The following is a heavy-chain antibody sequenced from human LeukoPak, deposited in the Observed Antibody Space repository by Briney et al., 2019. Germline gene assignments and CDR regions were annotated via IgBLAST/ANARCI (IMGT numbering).Heavy chain of an antibody. Sequence: PGGSLRLSCAASGFTFSTYGMHWVRQAPGKGLEWVTFIRYDGSNKYYADSVKGRFTISSDNSKNTLYLQMNSLRAEDTAVYYFAKDRRYYDPLYYLDSWGQGTLVTVSS. D-gene: IGHD3-22*01. V-gene: IGHV3-30*02. J-gene: IGHJ4*02. CDR2: IRYDGSNK. CDR3: AKDRRYYDPLYYLDS. CDR1: GFTFSTYG.